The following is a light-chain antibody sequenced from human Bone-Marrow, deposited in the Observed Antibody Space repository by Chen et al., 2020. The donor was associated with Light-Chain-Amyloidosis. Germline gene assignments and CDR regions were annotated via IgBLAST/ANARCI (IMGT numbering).Light chain of an antibody. CDR2: EDS. V-gene: IGLV3-21*02. Sequence: SYVLTQPSSVSVAPGQTATIACGGNNIGSTRVHWYQQTPGQAPPLVVYEDSDRPAGIPERLSGSNSGNTATLTISRVEAGEEADYYCQVWDRSSDRPVFGGGTKLTVL. CDR3: QVWDRSSDRPV. CDR1: NIGSTR. J-gene: IGLJ3*02.